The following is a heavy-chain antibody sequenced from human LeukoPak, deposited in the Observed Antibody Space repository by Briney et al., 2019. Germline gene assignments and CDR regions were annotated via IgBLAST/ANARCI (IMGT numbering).Heavy chain of an antibody. V-gene: IGHV3-7*01. CDR2: INLDGSEK. CDR3: ARDSEKSSSFAFDI. D-gene: IGHD6-13*01. J-gene: IGHJ3*02. CDR1: GFTFSNYW. Sequence: QPGGSLRLSCAASGFTFSNYWMAWVRQAPGKGLEWVANINLDGSEKDYVDSLKGRCTISRDDAKNSLYLQVSTLRAEDTAVYYCARDSEKSSSFAFDIWGQGTVVTVSS.